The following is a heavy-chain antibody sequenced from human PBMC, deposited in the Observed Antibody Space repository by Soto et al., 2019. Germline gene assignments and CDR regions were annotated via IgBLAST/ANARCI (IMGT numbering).Heavy chain of an antibody. CDR2: MYYSGST. J-gene: IGHJ4*02. CDR3: ARDSKWRGFVN. CDR1: GDSVSSGSYY. V-gene: IGHV4-61*01. Sequence: QVQLQESGPGLVKPSETLSLTCTVSGDSVSSGSYYWSWIRQPPGKGLEWIGYMYYSGSTNYNPSLKSRVTISIDTSKNQLSLDLSSVTAADTAVYYCARDSKWRGFVNWGQGTLVTVSS. D-gene: IGHD3-3*01.